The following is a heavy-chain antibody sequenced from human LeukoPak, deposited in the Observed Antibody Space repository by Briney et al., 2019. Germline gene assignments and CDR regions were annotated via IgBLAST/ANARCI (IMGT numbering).Heavy chain of an antibody. V-gene: IGHV4-59*01. CDR3: ASGVPGYSYGSPYYYFDY. Sequence: SETLSLTCTVSGGSISSDYWSWIRQPPGKGLEWVGYIYYSGSTNYNPPPKSRVTISVDTSKNQFSLKLSHVTAADTDVYYCASGVPGYSYGSPYYYFDYWGQGTPVTVSS. CDR1: GGSISSDY. J-gene: IGHJ4*02. CDR2: IYYSGST. D-gene: IGHD5-18*01.